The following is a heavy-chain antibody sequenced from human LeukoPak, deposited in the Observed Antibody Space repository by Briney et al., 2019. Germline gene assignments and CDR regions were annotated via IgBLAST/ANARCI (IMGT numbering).Heavy chain of an antibody. D-gene: IGHD2-2*01. CDR2: IIPIFGIA. Sequence: GASVKVSCKASGGTFSSYAISWVRQAPGQGLEWMGRIIPIFGIANYAQKFQGRVTITADKSTSTAYMELSSLRSEGTAVYYCARDYCSSTSCYGDYWGQGTLVTVSS. J-gene: IGHJ4*02. CDR1: GGTFSSYA. CDR3: ARDYCSSTSCYGDY. V-gene: IGHV1-69*04.